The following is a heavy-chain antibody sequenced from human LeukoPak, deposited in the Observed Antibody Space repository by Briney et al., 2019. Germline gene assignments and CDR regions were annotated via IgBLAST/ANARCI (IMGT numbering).Heavy chain of an antibody. D-gene: IGHD4-11*01. CDR2: IKSKTDGGTT. CDR1: GFTFSNAW. V-gene: IGHV3-15*01. J-gene: IGHJ6*03. CDR3: TTVSYSNYYYYYMDV. Sequence: GGSLRLSCAASGFTFSNAWMSWVRQAPGKGLEWVGRIKSKTDGGTTDYAAPVKGRFTISRDDSKNTLYLQMNSLKTGDTAVYYCTTVSYSNYYYYYMDVWGKGTTVTVSS.